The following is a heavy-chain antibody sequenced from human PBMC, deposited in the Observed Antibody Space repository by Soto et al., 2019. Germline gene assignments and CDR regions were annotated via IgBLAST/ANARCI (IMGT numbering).Heavy chain of an antibody. CDR3: ASRPIHGRYNWNPLDNWIDP. V-gene: IGHV1-2*02. CDR1: GDTFTAYY. D-gene: IGHD1-20*01. CDR2: INANSGGT. J-gene: IGHJ5*02. Sequence: QVQLVQSGAEVQEPGASLKVSCKSSGDTFTAYYIHWVRQAPGQGLEWMGWINANSGGTKYARKFQDRVTMTRDTSISTAYMELDRLTSDDTAVYYCASRPIHGRYNWNPLDNWIDPRGRGTPVTVSS.